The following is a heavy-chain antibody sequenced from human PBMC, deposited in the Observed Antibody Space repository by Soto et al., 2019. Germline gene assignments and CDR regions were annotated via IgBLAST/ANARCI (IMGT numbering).Heavy chain of an antibody. J-gene: IGHJ5*02. CDR3: ARDWDQTSGYRHNWFDP. D-gene: IGHD3-22*01. CDR1: GGTFSSYA. Sequence: QVQLVQSGAEVKKPGSSVKVSCKASGGTFSSYAISWVRQAPGQGLEWMGGIIPIFGTANYAQKFQGRVTITADESTSTAYMELSSLRSEDTAVYYCARDWDQTSGYRHNWFDPWGQGTLVTVSS. V-gene: IGHV1-69*01. CDR2: IIPIFGTA.